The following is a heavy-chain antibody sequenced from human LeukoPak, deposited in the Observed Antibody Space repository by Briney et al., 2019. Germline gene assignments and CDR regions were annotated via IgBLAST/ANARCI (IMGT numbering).Heavy chain of an antibody. CDR2: ISSTSSYI. CDR3: ARALWSGPVYYGMDV. D-gene: IGHD3-10*01. Sequence: GGSLRLSCAASGLTFSNYNFYWVRQAPGKGLEWVSSISSTSSYIYYADSMKGRFTISRDNAKNSLYLQMNSLRAEDTAVYYCARALWSGPVYYGMDVWGQGTTVTVS. J-gene: IGHJ6*02. V-gene: IGHV3-21*01. CDR1: GLTFSNYN.